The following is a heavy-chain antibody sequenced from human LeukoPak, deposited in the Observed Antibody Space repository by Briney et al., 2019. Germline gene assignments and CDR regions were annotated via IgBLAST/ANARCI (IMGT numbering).Heavy chain of an antibody. CDR3: AKVLSKGGGYYLTDF. CDR1: GFTFNTYG. Sequence: AWGSLRLSCAASGFTFNTYGMHWVRQAPDKGLEWVAFIRYDGADKYYADSVKGRFTISRDNSKNTLYLQMNSLRVEDSAVYYCAKVLSKGGGYYLTDFWGQGTLVTVSS. CDR2: IRYDGADK. J-gene: IGHJ4*02. V-gene: IGHV3-30*02. D-gene: IGHD3-22*01.